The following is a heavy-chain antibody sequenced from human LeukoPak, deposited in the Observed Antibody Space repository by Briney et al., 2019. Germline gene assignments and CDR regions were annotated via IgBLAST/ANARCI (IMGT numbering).Heavy chain of an antibody. D-gene: IGHD6-6*01. CDR3: ARVKAARWEILDS. J-gene: IGHJ4*02. Sequence: GASVKVSCKASGGTFSSHAISWVRQAPGQGLEWMGRIVPILGIANYARQFQGRVTITADKSTTTAYMEVSSLRSGDTAVYYCARVKAARWEILDSWGQGTLVTVSS. V-gene: IGHV1-69*04. CDR1: GGTFSSHA. CDR2: IVPILGIA.